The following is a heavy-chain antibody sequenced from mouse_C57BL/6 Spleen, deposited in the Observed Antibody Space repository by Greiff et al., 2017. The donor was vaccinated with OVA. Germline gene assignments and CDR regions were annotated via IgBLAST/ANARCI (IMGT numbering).Heavy chain of an antibody. CDR2: IDPSDSYT. J-gene: IGHJ1*03. CDR3: ARKDYYGSSYDWYFDV. Sequence: QVQLQQSGAELVKPGASVKLSCKASGYTFTSYWMQWVKQRPGQGLEWIGEIDPSDSYTNYNQKFKGKATLTVDTSSSTAYMQLSSLTSEDSAVYYCARKDYYGSSYDWYFDVWGTGTTVTVSS. CDR1: GYTFTSYW. V-gene: IGHV1-50*01. D-gene: IGHD1-1*01.